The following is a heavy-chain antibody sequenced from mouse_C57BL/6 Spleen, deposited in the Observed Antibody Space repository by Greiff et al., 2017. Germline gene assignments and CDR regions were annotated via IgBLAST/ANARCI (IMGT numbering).Heavy chain of an antibody. D-gene: IGHD1-1*01. CDR3: ERDEDRRYYGSSPLWY. J-gene: IGHJ2*01. CDR1: GYTFTEYT. CDR2: FYPGSGSI. V-gene: IGHV1-62-2*01. Sequence: VQLQQSGAELVKPGASVKLSCKASGYTFTEYTIHWVKQRSGQGLEWIGWFYPGSGSIKYNEKFKDKATLTADQSSSTVYMELSRLTSEDCAVYFCERDEDRRYYGSSPLWYWGQGTTLTVSA.